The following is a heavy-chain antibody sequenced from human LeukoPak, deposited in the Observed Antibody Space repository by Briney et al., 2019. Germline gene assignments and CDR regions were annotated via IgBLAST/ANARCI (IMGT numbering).Heavy chain of an antibody. Sequence: ASVKVSCKASGYTFTSYDINWVGQATGQGLEWMGWMNPNSGNTGYAQKFQGRVTITRNTSISTAYMELSSLRSEDTAVYYCALYGLLGDAFDIWGQGTMVTVSS. CDR3: ALYGLLGDAFDI. CDR2: MNPNSGNT. J-gene: IGHJ3*02. CDR1: GYTFTSYD. V-gene: IGHV1-8*03. D-gene: IGHD3-16*01.